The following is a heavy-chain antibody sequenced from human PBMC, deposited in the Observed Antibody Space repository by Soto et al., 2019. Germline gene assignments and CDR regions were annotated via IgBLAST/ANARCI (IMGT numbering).Heavy chain of an antibody. CDR1: GFTFSDYY. J-gene: IGHJ6*03. Sequence: QVQLVESGGGLVKPGGSLRLSCAASGFTFSDYYMSWIRQAPGKGLEWVSYSSSSGSTIYYADSVKGRFTISRDNANNSRYLQMNSLRAEDTAVYYCARALRFLEWFPPVDYRDVWGKGTTVTVSS. CDR3: ARALRFLEWFPPVDYRDV. D-gene: IGHD3-3*01. V-gene: IGHV3-11*01. CDR2: SSSSGSTI.